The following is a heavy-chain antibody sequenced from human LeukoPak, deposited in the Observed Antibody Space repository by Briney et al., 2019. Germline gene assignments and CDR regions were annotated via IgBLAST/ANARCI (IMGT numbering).Heavy chain of an antibody. D-gene: IGHD4-11*01. CDR3: ARGYSYRFDY. J-gene: IGHJ4*02. V-gene: IGHV3-13*01. Sequence: PGGSLRLSCAASGFAFYNYDMHWVRQTGKDLEWVSVIAANGDSYYAGSVKGRFTISRDNGNNALYLQMNSLRDGDTAVYYCARGYSYRFDYWGQGTLVTGSS. CDR2: IAANGDS. CDR1: GFAFYNYD.